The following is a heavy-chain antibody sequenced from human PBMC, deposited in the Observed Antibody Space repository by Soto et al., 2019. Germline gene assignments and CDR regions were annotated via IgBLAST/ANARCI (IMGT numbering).Heavy chain of an antibody. J-gene: IGHJ4*02. D-gene: IGHD3-10*01. CDR2: ISGTGDGS. CDR1: GFTFSSYA. Sequence: EVQLLESGGGLAQPGGSLRLSCVVSGFTFSSYAMSWVRQAPGKGLEWISGISGTGDGSNSANSVKGRFIISRDNSKNTLYLQMNSLRAEDTAVYYCARQTGSGRQNDYWGQGTLVTVSS. V-gene: IGHV3-23*01. CDR3: ARQTGSGRQNDY.